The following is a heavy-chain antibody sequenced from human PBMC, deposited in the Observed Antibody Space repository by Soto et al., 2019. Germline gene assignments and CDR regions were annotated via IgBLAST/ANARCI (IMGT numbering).Heavy chain of an antibody. J-gene: IGHJ6*02. Sequence: SETLSLTCAVSGDSVSSSDFYWTWIRQPPGKPLEWIGYVYSTGTTNYSPSLKSRVDMSVDTSENQFSLKVRSVTAADAAVYFAARVRKRVAPKDGKCAYFYARDVWGPGTTVTVPS. CDR1: GDSVSSSDFY. CDR2: VYSTGTT. CDR3: ARVRKRVAPKDGKCAYFYARDV. V-gene: IGHV4-61*08. D-gene: IGHD2-15*01.